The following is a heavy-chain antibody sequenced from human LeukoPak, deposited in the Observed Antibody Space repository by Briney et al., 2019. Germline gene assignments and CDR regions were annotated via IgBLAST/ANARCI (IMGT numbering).Heavy chain of an antibody. D-gene: IGHD2-15*01. J-gene: IGHJ4*02. V-gene: IGHV1-2*02. CDR2: INPNSGGT. Sequence: ASVKVSCKASGYTFTGYYMHWVRQAPGQGLEWMGWINPNSGGTNYAQKFQGRVTMTRDTSISTAYMELSRLRSDDTAVYYCARDPYCSGGSCYSPGESSYWGQGTLVTVSS. CDR1: GYTFTGYY. CDR3: ARDPYCSGGSCYSPGESSY.